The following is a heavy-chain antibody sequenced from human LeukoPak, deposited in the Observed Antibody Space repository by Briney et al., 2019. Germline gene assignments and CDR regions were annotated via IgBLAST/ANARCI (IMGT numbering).Heavy chain of an antibody. CDR1: GYTFTGYY. J-gene: IGHJ5*02. V-gene: IGHV1-2*06. Sequence: GASVTVSCTASGYTFTGYYMHWVRRAPGQGLEWMGRINPNSGGTNYAQKFQGRVTMTRDTSISTAYMELSRLRSDDTAVYYCARCGLEKEYQLLAFNWFDPWGQGTLVTVSS. D-gene: IGHD2-2*01. CDR3: ARCGLEKEYQLLAFNWFDP. CDR2: INPNSGGT.